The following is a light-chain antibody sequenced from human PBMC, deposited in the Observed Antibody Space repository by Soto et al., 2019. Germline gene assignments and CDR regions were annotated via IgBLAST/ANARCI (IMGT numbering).Light chain of an antibody. Sequence: DIVMTQSPLSLAVTPGEPASISCRSSQSLLHTDGYDYLDWFLQKPGQSPQLLIYVSAYRASGGPDRISGSGSGTDFTLRISRVEAEDVGVYYCMQSLQTPRTFGQGTKVEI. V-gene: IGKV2-28*01. CDR2: VSA. J-gene: IGKJ1*01. CDR3: MQSLQTPRT. CDR1: QSLLHTDGYDY.